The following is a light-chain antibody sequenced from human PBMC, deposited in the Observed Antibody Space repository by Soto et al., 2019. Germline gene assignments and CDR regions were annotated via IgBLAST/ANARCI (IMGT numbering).Light chain of an antibody. CDR3: GTWDSSLSAWV. J-gene: IGLJ3*02. Sequence: QSVLTQPPSVSAAPGQKVTISCSGSSSNIGNNYVSWYQQLPGTAPKLLIYENNKQPSGIPDRFSGSKSATSATLGITGLQTGDEADYYCGTWDSSLSAWVFGGGTKLTVL. CDR2: ENN. V-gene: IGLV1-51*02. CDR1: SSNIGNNY.